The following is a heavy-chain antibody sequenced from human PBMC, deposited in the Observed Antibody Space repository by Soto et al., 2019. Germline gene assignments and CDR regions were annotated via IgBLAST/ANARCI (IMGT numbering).Heavy chain of an antibody. J-gene: IGHJ4*02. D-gene: IGHD2-15*01. CDR2: INAGNGNT. CDR1: GYTFTSYA. V-gene: IGHV1-3*01. CDR3: AREDVVVVASQPFDY. Sequence: ASVKVSCKASGYTFTSYAMHWVRQAPGQRLEWMGWINAGNGNTKYSQKFQGRVTITRDTSASTAYMELSSLRSEDTAVYYCAREDVVVVASQPFDYWGQGTLVTAPQ.